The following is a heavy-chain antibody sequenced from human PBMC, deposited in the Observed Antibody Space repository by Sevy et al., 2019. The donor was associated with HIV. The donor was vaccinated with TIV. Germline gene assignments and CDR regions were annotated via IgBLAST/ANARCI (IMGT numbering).Heavy chain of an antibody. CDR3: TTGDPYNRYGYMRPYFFDY. D-gene: IGHD5-18*01. V-gene: IGHV3-15*01. Sequence: GGSLRLSCAASGFTFSSYWMTWVRQAPGKGLEWVGRIKSKTDGGTGDYAAPVKGRFSISRDDSKNTLYLQMNSLKTEDTAVYYCTTGDPYNRYGYMRPYFFDYWGQGTLVTVSS. CDR1: GFTFSSYW. J-gene: IGHJ4*02. CDR2: IKSKTDGGTG.